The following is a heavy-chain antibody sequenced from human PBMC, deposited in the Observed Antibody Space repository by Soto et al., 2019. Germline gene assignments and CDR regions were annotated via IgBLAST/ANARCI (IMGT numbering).Heavy chain of an antibody. CDR3: ARDGDIVVVPAAMGWFDP. CDR2: INPNSGGT. J-gene: IGHJ5*02. D-gene: IGHD2-2*01. CDR1: GYTFTGYY. Sequence: GASVKVSCKASGYTFTGYYMHWVRQAPGQGLEWMGWINPNSGGTNYAQKFQGRVTMTRDTSISTAYMELSRLRSDDTAVYYCARDGDIVVVPAAMGWFDPWGQGTLVTVPQ. V-gene: IGHV1-2*02.